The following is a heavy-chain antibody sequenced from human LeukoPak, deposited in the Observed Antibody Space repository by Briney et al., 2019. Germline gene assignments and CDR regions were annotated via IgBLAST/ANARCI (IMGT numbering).Heavy chain of an antibody. D-gene: IGHD3-3*01. J-gene: IGHJ4*02. Sequence: GRSLRLSCAASGFTFYDYAMHWVRQAPGKGLEWVSGISWNSGSIGYADSVKGRFTISRDNAKNSLYLQMNSLRAEDTALYSCAKDVSGDYDFWSGYDYWGQGTLVTVSS. V-gene: IGHV3-9*01. CDR1: GFTFYDYA. CDR3: AKDVSGDYDFWSGYDY. CDR2: ISWNSGSI.